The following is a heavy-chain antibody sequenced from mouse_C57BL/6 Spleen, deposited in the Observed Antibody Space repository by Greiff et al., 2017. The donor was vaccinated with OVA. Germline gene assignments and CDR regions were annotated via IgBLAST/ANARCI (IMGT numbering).Heavy chain of an antibody. V-gene: IGHV1-58*01. CDR3: ARSNFRGAMDY. CDR1: GYTFTSYG. J-gene: IGHJ4*01. Sequence: EVQLQQSGAELVRPGSSVKMSCKTSGYTFTSYGINWVKQRPGQGLEWIGYLYIGNGYTESNEKFKGKATLTSDTSSSTAYMQLSSLTSEDSAIDFCARSNFRGAMDYWGQGTSVTVSS. CDR2: LYIGNGYT.